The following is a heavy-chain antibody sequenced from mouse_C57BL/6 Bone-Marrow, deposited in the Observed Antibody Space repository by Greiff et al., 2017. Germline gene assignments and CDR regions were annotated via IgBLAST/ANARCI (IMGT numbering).Heavy chain of an antibody. Sequence: EVKLMESGGGLVQPGGSLSLSCAASGFTFTDYYMSWVRQPPGQALEWLGFISNKANGYTTEYSASVKGQFTISRDNSQSILYLQMNALRAEDSATYYCARYRLYYYAMDYWGQGTSVTVSS. CDR2: ISNKANGYTT. V-gene: IGHV7-3*01. J-gene: IGHJ4*01. CDR1: GFTFTDYY. D-gene: IGHD1-2*01. CDR3: ARYRLYYYAMDY.